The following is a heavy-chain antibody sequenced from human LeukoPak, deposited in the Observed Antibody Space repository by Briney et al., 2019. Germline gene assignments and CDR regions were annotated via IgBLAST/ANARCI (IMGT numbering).Heavy chain of an antibody. Sequence: SETLSLTCAVYGGSFSDYYWTWIRQPPGKGLEWIGEIYHSGSTNYNPSLKSRVTISVDTSKSQFSLKLSSVTAADTAVYYCARDVRDYDILTGYYRGFDPWGQGTLVTVSS. CDR1: GGSFSDYY. J-gene: IGHJ5*02. D-gene: IGHD3-9*01. CDR2: IYHSGST. CDR3: ARDVRDYDILTGYYRGFDP. V-gene: IGHV4-34*01.